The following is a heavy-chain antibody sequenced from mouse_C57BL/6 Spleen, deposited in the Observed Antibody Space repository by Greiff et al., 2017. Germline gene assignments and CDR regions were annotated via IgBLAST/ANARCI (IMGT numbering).Heavy chain of an antibody. V-gene: IGHV14-4*01. D-gene: IGHD1-1*01. CDR3: TTSHDYGSSSSAWLAY. CDR1: GFNIKDDY. CDR2: IDPENGDT. Sequence: EVQLVESGAELVRPGASVKLSCTASGFNIKDDYMHWVKQRPEQGLEWIGWIDPENGDTEYDSKFQGKATITADTSSNTAYLQLSSLTSEDTAVYYCTTSHDYGSSSSAWLAYWGQGTLVTVSA. J-gene: IGHJ3*01.